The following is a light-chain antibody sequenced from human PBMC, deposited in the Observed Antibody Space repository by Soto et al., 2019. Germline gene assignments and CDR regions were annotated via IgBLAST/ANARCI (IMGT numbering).Light chain of an antibody. V-gene: IGLV4-69*01. CDR1: SGHSTYA. CDR2: INSDGSH. J-gene: IGLJ3*02. Sequence: QSVLTQSPSVSASLGASVKLTCTLSSGHSTYAIAWHQQQPEKGPRFLMKINSDGSHSKGDGFFNRFSGSSSGAERHLTISSLQSEDEADYYCQSLGTGIQVFGGGTQLTVL. CDR3: QSLGTGIQV.